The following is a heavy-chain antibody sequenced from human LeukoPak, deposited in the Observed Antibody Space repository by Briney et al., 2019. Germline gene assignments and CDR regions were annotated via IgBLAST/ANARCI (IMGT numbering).Heavy chain of an antibody. Sequence: ASVKVSCKASGYTFASYGIDWVRQAPGQGLEGMGWISGYNDDTYYAQNLQGRVTMTTDTSTSTAYMELRSLTSDDTALYYCARDTARTTTAGGPDYWGQGTLVTVSS. V-gene: IGHV1-18*01. D-gene: IGHD6-13*01. CDR2: ISGYNDDT. CDR1: GYTFASYG. J-gene: IGHJ4*02. CDR3: ARDTARTTTAGGPDY.